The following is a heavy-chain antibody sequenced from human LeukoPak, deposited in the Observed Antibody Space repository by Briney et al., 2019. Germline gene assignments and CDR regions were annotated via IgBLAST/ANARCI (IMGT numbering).Heavy chain of an antibody. CDR1: GYTFTGYY. CDR3: ARGEDIVVVVAANNWFDP. Sequence: ASVKVSCKASGYTFTGYYMHWVRQAPGQGLEWMGWINPNSGGTNYAQKFQGWVTMTRDTSISTAYMELSRLRSDDTAVYYCARGEDIVVVVAANNWFDPWGQGTLVTVSS. V-gene: IGHV1-2*04. D-gene: IGHD2-15*01. J-gene: IGHJ5*02. CDR2: INPNSGGT.